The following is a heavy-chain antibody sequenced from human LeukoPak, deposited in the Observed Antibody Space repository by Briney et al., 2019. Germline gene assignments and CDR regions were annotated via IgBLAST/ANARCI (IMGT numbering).Heavy chain of an antibody. CDR3: ARGSTYYDSSGQVPFDY. CDR1: AFTVSSNY. D-gene: IGHD3-22*01. J-gene: IGHJ4*02. CDR2: LYSGGTT. Sequence: GGSLRLSCAASAFTVSSNYMTWVRQAPGKGLEWVSVLYSGGTTYYPDSVKGRFTVSRDNSKNTLYLQMNSLRAEDTAVYYCARGSTYYDSSGQVPFDYWGQGTLVTVSS. V-gene: IGHV3-66*01.